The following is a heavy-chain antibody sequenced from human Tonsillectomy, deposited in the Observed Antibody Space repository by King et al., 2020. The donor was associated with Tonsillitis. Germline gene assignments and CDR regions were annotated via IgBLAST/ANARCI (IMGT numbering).Heavy chain of an antibody. D-gene: IGHD3-3*01. CDR2: IWYDGSNK. CDR3: ARDKNLRLEDAFDI. Sequence: VQLVESGGGVVQPGRSLRLSCAASGFTFSCFGMHWVRQAPGRGLEWVAVIWYDGSNKHYADTVKGRFTISRDNSKNTRYLQMNSLRAEDTAVYYCARDKNLRLEDAFDIWGQGTMVTVSS. V-gene: IGHV3-33*08. J-gene: IGHJ3*02. CDR1: GFTFSCFG.